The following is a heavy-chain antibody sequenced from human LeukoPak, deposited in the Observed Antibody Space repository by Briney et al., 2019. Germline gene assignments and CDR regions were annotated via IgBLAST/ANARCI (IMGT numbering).Heavy chain of an antibody. CDR2: ISSSSSYI. V-gene: IGHV3-21*01. J-gene: IGHJ4*02. Sequence: KTGGSLRLSCAASGFTFSSYSMNWVRQAPGKGLEWVSSISSSSSYIYYADSVKGRFTISRDDAKNSLYLQMNSLRAEDTAVYFCGRSEWGYLLDYWGLGTQVTVSS. D-gene: IGHD3-22*01. CDR1: GFTFSSYS. CDR3: GRSEWGYLLDY.